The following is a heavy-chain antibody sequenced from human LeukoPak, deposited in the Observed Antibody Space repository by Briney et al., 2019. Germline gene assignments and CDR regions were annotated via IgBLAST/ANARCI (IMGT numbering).Heavy chain of an antibody. J-gene: IGHJ4*02. CDR3: AREAGGGYYFDY. Sequence: PGGSLRLSCAASGFTFSSYWMSWVRQAPGRGLEWVANIKKDGIEKYYMDSVKGRFTISRDNAKNSLYLQMNSLRAEDTSVYYCAREAGGGYYFDYWGQGTLVTVSS. V-gene: IGHV3-7*01. CDR1: GFTFSSYW. D-gene: IGHD3-16*01. CDR2: IKKDGIEK.